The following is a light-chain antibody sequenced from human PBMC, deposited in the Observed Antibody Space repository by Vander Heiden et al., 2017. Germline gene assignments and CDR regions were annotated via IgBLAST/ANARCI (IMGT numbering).Light chain of an antibody. Sequence: QSALTQPASVSGSPGQSITISCTGTRGDVGGYNYVSWYQKKPGKAPKLLIYDVSSRPSGVANRFSASKSGTTASLTISGLQAEEEADYYCSSYTSSSNVYVFGTGTTVTVL. CDR3: SSYTSSSNVYV. CDR1: RGDVGGYNY. V-gene: IGLV2-14*03. CDR2: DVS. J-gene: IGLJ1*01.